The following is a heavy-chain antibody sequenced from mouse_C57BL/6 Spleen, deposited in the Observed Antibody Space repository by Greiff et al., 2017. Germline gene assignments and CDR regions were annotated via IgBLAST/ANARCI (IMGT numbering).Heavy chain of an antibody. Sequence: VQLQQSGPELVKPGASVKISCKASGYAFSSSWMNWVKQRPGKGLEWIGRIYPGDGDTNYNGKFKGKATLTADTSSSTAYMQLSSLTSEDSAVDFCAREGVYDLYYFDYWGQGTTLTVSS. D-gene: IGHD2-3*01. CDR2: IYPGDGDT. CDR1: GYAFSSSW. CDR3: AREGVYDLYYFDY. J-gene: IGHJ2*01. V-gene: IGHV1-82*01.